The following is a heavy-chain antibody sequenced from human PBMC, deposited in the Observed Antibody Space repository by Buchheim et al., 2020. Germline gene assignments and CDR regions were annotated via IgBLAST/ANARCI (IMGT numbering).Heavy chain of an antibody. V-gene: IGHV3-7*01. CDR2: IDEDGSGR. D-gene: IGHD2-21*02. CDR3: VRGDLDF. CDR1: GFTFSYDW. J-gene: IGHJ4*02. Sequence: AHLVESGGGVVQPGGSLRLSCAASGFTFSYDWMSWVRQAPGKGLEWVATIDEDGSGRYHVDSVKGRFTISRDNAKNSLSLQMSSLRVEDTAVYYCVRGDLDFWGQGTL.